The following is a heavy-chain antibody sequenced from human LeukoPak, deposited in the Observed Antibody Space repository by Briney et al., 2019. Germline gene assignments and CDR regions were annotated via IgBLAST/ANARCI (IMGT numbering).Heavy chain of an antibody. Sequence: GESLKISGEAPGFNFNNYWVGWVRQMPGKGLEWMGIIYPGDYDTRYSPSFQGPVTLSVDKSISTAYLPWRSLRASDTAMYFCAGHSFDTVDAFDVWGQGTIVTVSA. CDR2: IYPGDYDT. CDR3: AGHSFDTVDAFDV. CDR1: GFNFNNYW. D-gene: IGHD2-2*02. J-gene: IGHJ3*01. V-gene: IGHV5-51*01.